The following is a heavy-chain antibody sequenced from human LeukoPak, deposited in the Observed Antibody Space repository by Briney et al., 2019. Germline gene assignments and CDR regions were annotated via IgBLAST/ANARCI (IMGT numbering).Heavy chain of an antibody. Sequence: PSETLSLTCAVYGGSFSGYYWSWIRQPPGKGLEWIGEINHSGSTNYNPSLKSRVTISVDTSKNQFSLKLSSVTAADTAVYYCARSAAAGSIYMDVWGKGTTVTVSS. CDR3: ARSAAAGSIYMDV. D-gene: IGHD6-13*01. V-gene: IGHV4-34*01. J-gene: IGHJ6*03. CDR1: GGSFSGYY. CDR2: INHSGST.